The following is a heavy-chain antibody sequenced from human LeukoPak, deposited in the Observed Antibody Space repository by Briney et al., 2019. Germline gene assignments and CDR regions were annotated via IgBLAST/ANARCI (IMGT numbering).Heavy chain of an antibody. V-gene: IGHV4-4*02. Sequence: PSETLSLTCGVSGGSVTSTNWWTWVRQPPGKGLEWIGEVHLDGRTNYNPSLKSRLTISVDLSENHISLKLSSVTAADTAVYYCARSKDGDNDYFDYWGQGTLVTVSS. CDR3: ARSKDGDNDYFDY. J-gene: IGHJ4*02. D-gene: IGHD4-23*01. CDR2: VHLDGRT. CDR1: GGSVTSTNW.